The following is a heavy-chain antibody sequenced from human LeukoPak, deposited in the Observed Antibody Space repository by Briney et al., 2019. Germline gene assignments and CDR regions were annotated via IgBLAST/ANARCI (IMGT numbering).Heavy chain of an antibody. CDR1: AFTFSGYW. V-gene: IGHV3-74*01. J-gene: IGHJ4*02. CDR2: INSDGYST. D-gene: IGHD7-27*01. CDR3: ARATWGSYFDY. Sequence: QPGGSLRLSCAASAFTFSGYWMHWVRQAPGKGLVWVSRINSDGYSTNYADSVKGRFTISRDNAKNTLYLQMNSLRAEDTAVYYCARATWGSYFDYWGQGTLVTVSS.